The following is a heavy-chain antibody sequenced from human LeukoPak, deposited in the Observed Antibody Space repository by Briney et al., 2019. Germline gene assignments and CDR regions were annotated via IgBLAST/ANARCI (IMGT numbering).Heavy chain of an antibody. J-gene: IGHJ5*02. CDR1: GYSISSGYY. CDR2: IYHSGST. D-gene: IGHD6-13*01. CDR3: ARPPQKPAAARSGLNWFDP. V-gene: IGHV4-38-2*01. Sequence: KASETLSLTCAVSGYSISSGYYWGWIRQPPGKGLEWIGSIYHSGSTYYNPSLKSRVTISVDTSKNQFSLKLSSVTAADTAVFYWARPPQKPAAARSGLNWFDPWGQGTLVTVFS.